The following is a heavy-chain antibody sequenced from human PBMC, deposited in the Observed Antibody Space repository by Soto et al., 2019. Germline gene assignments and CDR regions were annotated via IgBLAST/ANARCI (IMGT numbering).Heavy chain of an antibody. CDR1: GFTFSSYS. J-gene: IGHJ4*02. V-gene: IGHV3-21*01. CDR2: ISSSSSYI. D-gene: IGHD5-18*01. CDR3: ARVRGYSYGSLAY. Sequence: SGGSLRLSCAASGFTFSSYSMNWVRQAPGKGLEWVSSISSSSSYIYYADSVKGRFTISRDNAKNSLYLQMNSLRAEDTAVYYCARVRGYSYGSLAYWGQGTLVTVSS.